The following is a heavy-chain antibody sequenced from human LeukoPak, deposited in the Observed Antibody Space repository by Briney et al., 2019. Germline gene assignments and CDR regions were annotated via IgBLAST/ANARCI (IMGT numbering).Heavy chain of an antibody. CDR3: ARGATWIQLWLRAFDI. Sequence: GGSLRLSCAASGFTFSSYGMHWVRQAPGKGLEWVAVIWYDGSNKYYADSVKGRFTISRDNSKNTLYLQMNSLRAEDTAVYYCARGATWIQLWLRAFDIWGQGTMVTVSP. CDR2: IWYDGSNK. D-gene: IGHD5-18*01. J-gene: IGHJ3*02. V-gene: IGHV3-33*01. CDR1: GFTFSSYG.